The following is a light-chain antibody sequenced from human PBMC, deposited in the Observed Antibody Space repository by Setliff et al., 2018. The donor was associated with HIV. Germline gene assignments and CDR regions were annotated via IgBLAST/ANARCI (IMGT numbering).Light chain of an antibody. CDR3: SSYTSSSTLYV. V-gene: IGLV2-14*03. Sequence: QSVLAQPASVSGSPGQSITISCTGTSSDVGGYNYVSWYQQHPGKAPNLMIYDVSNRPSGVSNRFSGSKSGNTASLTISGLQAEVEADYYCSSYTSSSTLYVFGTGTKVTVL. J-gene: IGLJ1*01. CDR2: DVS. CDR1: SSDVGGYNY.